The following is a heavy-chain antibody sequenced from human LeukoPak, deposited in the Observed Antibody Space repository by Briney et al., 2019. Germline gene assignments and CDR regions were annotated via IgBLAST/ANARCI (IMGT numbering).Heavy chain of an antibody. V-gene: IGHV3-33*01. Sequence: GRSLRLSCAASGFTFSSYGMHWVRQAPGKGLEWVAVIWYDESNKYYADSVKGRFTISRDNSKNTLYLQMNSLRAEDTAVYYCARDQAASMVRGVIHPLGYWGQGTLVTVSS. J-gene: IGHJ4*02. CDR3: ARDQAASMVRGVIHPLGY. D-gene: IGHD3-10*01. CDR2: IWYDESNK. CDR1: GFTFSSYG.